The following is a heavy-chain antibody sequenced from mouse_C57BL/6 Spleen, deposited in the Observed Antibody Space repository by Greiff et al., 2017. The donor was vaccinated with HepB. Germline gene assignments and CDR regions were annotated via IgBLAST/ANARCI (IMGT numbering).Heavy chain of an antibody. V-gene: IGHV1-53*01. J-gene: IGHJ4*01. CDR1: GYTFTSYW. CDR2: INPSNGGT. CDR3: SREGGQLRLPYAMDY. D-gene: IGHD3-2*02. Sequence: VQLQQPGTELVKPGASVKLSCKASGYTFTSYWMHWVKQRPGQGLEWIGNINPSNGGTNYNEKFKSKATLTVDKSSSTAYMQLSSLTSEDSAVYYCSREGGQLRLPYAMDYWGQGTSVTVSS.